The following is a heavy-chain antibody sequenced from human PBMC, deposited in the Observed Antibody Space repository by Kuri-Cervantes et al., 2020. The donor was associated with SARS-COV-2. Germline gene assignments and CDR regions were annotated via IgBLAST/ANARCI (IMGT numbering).Heavy chain of an antibody. CDR1: GYTFTGYY. CDR2: INPNSGGT. D-gene: IGHD3-10*01. CDR3: ARDLHKADWGYGSGSYYNAKGSFQH. V-gene: IGHV1-2*02. Sequence: ASVKVSCKASGYTFTGYYMHWVRQAPGQGLEWMGWINPNSGGTNYAQKFQGRVTMTRDTSISTAYMELSSLRSEDTAVYYCARDLHKADWGYGSGSYYNAKGSFQHWGQGTLVTVSS. J-gene: IGHJ1*01.